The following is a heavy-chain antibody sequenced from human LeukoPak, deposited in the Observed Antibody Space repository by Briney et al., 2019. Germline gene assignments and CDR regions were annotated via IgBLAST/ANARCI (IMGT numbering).Heavy chain of an antibody. J-gene: IGHJ5*01. Sequence: SVKVSCKASGGTFSSYAISWVRQAPGQGLEWMGGIIPIFGTANYAQKFQGRVTITADKSTSTAYMELSSLRAEDTAVYYCANPPTVTKIRFDSWGQGTLVTVSS. D-gene: IGHD4-17*01. CDR3: ANPPTVTKIRFDS. CDR1: GGTFSSYA. CDR2: IIPIFGTA. V-gene: IGHV1-69*06.